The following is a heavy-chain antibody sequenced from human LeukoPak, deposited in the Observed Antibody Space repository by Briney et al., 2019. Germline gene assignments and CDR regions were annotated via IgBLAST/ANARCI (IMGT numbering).Heavy chain of an antibody. D-gene: IGHD2-8*01. CDR3: ARRYCTNGVCYHDRGAFDI. CDR1: GYTFTSYY. CDR2: INPSGGST. V-gene: IGHV1-46*01. Sequence: ASVKVSCKASGYTFTSYYMHWVRQAPGQGLEWMGIINPSGGSTSYAQKFQGRVTITADKSTSTVYMELSSLRSEDTAVYFCARRYCTNGVCYHDRGAFDIWGQGTMVIVSS. J-gene: IGHJ3*02.